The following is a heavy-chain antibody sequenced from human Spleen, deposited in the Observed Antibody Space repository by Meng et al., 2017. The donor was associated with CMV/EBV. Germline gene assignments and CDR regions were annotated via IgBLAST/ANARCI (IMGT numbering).Heavy chain of an antibody. Sequence: SETLSLTCAVYGGSLSGDYWSWIRQPPGKGLEWIGEINHSGSTNYNPSLKSRVTISVDTSKNQFSLKLSSVTAADTAVYYCARGRGSSPLGYWGQGTLVTVSS. J-gene: IGHJ4*02. V-gene: IGHV4-34*01. D-gene: IGHD1-26*01. CDR2: INHSGST. CDR1: GGSLSGDY. CDR3: ARGRGSSPLGY.